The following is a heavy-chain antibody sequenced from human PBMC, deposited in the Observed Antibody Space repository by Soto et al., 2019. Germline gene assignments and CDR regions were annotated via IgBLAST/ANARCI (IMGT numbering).Heavy chain of an antibody. CDR3: VRDNGGTFDY. V-gene: IGHV3-11*05. D-gene: IGHD2-8*01. Sequence: QVQLVESGGGSVKPGGSLRLSCAASGFTFSDYYMAWIRQAPGKGLEWVSYVSSRSITTNYADSVKGRFTISRDDARNSLYLQMNSLTAEDTAVYYCVRDNGGTFDYCGQGTLVTVSS. CDR1: GFTFSDYY. CDR2: VSSRSITT. J-gene: IGHJ4*02.